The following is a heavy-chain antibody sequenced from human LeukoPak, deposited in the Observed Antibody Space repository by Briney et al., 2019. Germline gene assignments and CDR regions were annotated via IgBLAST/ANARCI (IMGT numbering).Heavy chain of an antibody. Sequence: GESLKISCRASGYIFTRYWLGWVRQTPDKGLEWVGITHPGDSDPRYSPSFQGQVTISVDRSITTAYLQWGSLKATDTAMYFCVRRGYGDYVFDYWGQGTLVTVSS. CDR3: VRRGYGDYVFDY. CDR2: THPGDSDP. V-gene: IGHV5-51*01. CDR1: GYIFTRYW. J-gene: IGHJ4*02. D-gene: IGHD4-17*01.